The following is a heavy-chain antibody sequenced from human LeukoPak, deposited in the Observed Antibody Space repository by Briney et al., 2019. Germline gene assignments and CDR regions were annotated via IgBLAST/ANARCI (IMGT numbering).Heavy chain of an antibody. Sequence: PSETLSLTCAVYGGSFSGYYWSWIRQPPGKGLEWIGEINHSGSTNYNPSLKSRVTISVDTSKNQFSLKLSSVTAADTAVYYCARVFRAVADYWGQGTLVTVSS. CDR1: GGSFSGYY. D-gene: IGHD6-19*01. V-gene: IGHV4-34*01. J-gene: IGHJ4*02. CDR3: ARVFRAVADY. CDR2: INHSGST.